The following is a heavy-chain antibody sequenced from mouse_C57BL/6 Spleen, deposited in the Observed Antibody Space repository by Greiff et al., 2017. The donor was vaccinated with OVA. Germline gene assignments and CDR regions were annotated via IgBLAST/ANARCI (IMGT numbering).Heavy chain of an antibody. D-gene: IGHD2-2*01. CDR3: TTYYYGYDDFDY. Sequence: EVKLMESGAELVRPGASVKLSCTASGFNIKDYYMHWVKQRPEQGLEWIGRIDPEDGDTEYAPKFQGKATMTADTSSNTAYLQLSSLTSEDTAVYYCTTYYYGYDDFDYWGQGTTLTVSS. V-gene: IGHV14-1*01. CDR2: IDPEDGDT. J-gene: IGHJ2*01. CDR1: GFNIKDYY.